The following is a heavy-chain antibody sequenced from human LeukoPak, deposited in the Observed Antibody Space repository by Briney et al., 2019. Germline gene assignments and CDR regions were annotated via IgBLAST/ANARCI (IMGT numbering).Heavy chain of an antibody. CDR1: GDSISIGSYY. CDR2: INHSGST. D-gene: IGHD5-18*01. CDR3: ARGVGYSYGTG. V-gene: IGHV4-39*07. Sequence: SQTLSLTCTVSGDSISIGSYYWSWIRQPPGKGLEWIGEINHSGSTNYNPSLKSRVTISVDTSKNQFSLKLSSVTAADTAVYYCARGVGYSYGTGWGQGTLVTVSS. J-gene: IGHJ4*02.